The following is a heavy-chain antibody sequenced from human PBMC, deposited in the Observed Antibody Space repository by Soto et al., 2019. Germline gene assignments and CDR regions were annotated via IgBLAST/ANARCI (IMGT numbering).Heavy chain of an antibody. CDR1: GFTFSSYG. J-gene: IGHJ4*02. CDR3: AKDRRAGGNYGFYSDF. D-gene: IGHD1-7*01. CDR2: SSATGAGT. V-gene: IGHV3-23*01. Sequence: EVQLLESGGGLVQPGGSLRLSCAASGFTFSSYGMTWVRQAPGKGLEWVSFSSATGAGTYYADSVKGRFTLSRDNSKNTLYLQKTRLRPHDAAVYYCAKDRRAGGNYGFYSDFWGQGALVIVSS.